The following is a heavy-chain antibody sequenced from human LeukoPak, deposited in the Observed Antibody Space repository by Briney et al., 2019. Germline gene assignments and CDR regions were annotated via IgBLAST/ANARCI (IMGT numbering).Heavy chain of an antibody. CDR3: ARGNRGY. CDR2: IYSGGNT. J-gene: IGHJ4*02. CDR1: GSTVSSTF. D-gene: IGHD7-27*01. Sequence: GGSLRLSCAASGSTVSSTFMSWARQAPGKGLEWVSVIYSGGNTYYTGSVKGRFTISRDNSKNTLYLQMNSLRADDTAVYYCARGNRGYWGQGTLVTVSS. V-gene: IGHV3-53*01.